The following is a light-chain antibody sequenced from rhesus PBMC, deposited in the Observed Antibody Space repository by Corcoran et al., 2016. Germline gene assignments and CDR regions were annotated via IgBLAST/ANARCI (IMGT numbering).Light chain of an antibody. CDR2: GAS. CDR3: QQSSKSWT. CDR1: QSVASY. J-gene: IGKJ1*01. V-gene: IGKV3-24*04. Sequence: ETVVTQSPATLSLSPGERATLSCRASQSVASYLAWYQQKPGQAPRLLIYGASTRATGIPDRFRGSGSGTDFTLTISRLEPEDVGVYYCQQSSKSWTFGQGTKVEIK.